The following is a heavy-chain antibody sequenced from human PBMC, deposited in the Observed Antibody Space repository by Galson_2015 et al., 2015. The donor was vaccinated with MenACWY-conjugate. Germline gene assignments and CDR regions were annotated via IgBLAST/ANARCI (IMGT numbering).Heavy chain of an antibody. CDR1: GFSLSTYEMC. CDR2: IDWRDNK. V-gene: IGHV2-70*11. CDR3: ARMHIVLDATDAFDI. Sequence: PALVKPPQTLTLTCTFSGFSLSTYEMCIYWVRQPPGKALEWLARIDWRDNKYYTTSLKTRLTISKDTSTNQVVLTMTNVEPVDTATYYCARMHIVLDATDAFDIWGQGTMVTVSS. D-gene: IGHD3-22*01. J-gene: IGHJ3*02.